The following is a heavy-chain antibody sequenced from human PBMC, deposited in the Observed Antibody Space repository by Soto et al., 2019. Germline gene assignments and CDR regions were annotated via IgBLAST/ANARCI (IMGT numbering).Heavy chain of an antibody. Sequence: SETLSLTCTVSGGSISSYDWSWIRQPPGKGLEWIGYIYYSGSTNYNPSLKSRVTISVDTSKNQFSLKLSSVTAADTAVYYCARSPLTVTTVYFDYWGQGTLVTVS. CDR3: ARSPLTVTTVYFDY. CDR2: IYYSGST. D-gene: IGHD4-17*01. V-gene: IGHV4-59*01. J-gene: IGHJ4*02. CDR1: GGSISSYD.